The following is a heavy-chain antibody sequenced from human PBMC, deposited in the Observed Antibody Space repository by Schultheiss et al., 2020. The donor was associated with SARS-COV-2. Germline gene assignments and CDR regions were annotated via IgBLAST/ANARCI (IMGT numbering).Heavy chain of an antibody. CDR1: GGSVSSGSYY. J-gene: IGHJ4*02. CDR2: IYYSGST. CDR3: ARDRGSGWVIDY. Sequence: SETLSLTCTVSGGSVSSGSYYWSWIRQPPGKGLEWIGYIYYSGSTNYNPSLKSRVTISVDTSKNQFSLKLSSVTAADTAVYYCARDRGSGWVIDYWGQGTLVTVSS. V-gene: IGHV4-61*01. D-gene: IGHD6-19*01.